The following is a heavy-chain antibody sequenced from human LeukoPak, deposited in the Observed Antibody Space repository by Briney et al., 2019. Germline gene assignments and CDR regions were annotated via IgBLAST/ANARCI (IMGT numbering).Heavy chain of an antibody. Sequence: TGGSLRLSCAASEFTVSSNYMSWVRQAPGKGLEWVSVIYSGGSTYYADSVKGRFTISRHNSKNTLYLQMNSLRGEDTAVYHCATIGGDYVSFDNWGQGTLVTVTS. D-gene: IGHD4-17*01. CDR3: ATIGGDYVSFDN. CDR1: EFTVSSNY. V-gene: IGHV3-53*04. CDR2: IYSGGST. J-gene: IGHJ4*02.